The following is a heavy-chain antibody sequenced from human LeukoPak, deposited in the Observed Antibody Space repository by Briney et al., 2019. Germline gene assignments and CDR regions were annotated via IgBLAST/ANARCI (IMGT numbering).Heavy chain of an antibody. D-gene: IGHD6-13*01. J-gene: IGHJ4*02. Sequence: SETLSLTCAVYIESFSGYYWNWIRQTPGKGLEWIGNIYYSGNTYYNPSLKSRVTISVDTSKNQFSLKLNSVTAADTAVYYCARAGDRIAAAGTFDYWGQGTLVTVSS. CDR1: IESFSGYY. V-gene: IGHV4-34*01. CDR2: IYYSGNT. CDR3: ARAGDRIAAAGTFDY.